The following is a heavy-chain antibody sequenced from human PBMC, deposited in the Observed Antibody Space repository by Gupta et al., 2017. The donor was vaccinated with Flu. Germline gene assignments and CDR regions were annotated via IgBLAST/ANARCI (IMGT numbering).Heavy chain of an antibody. CDR3: AKRLRPETGPPGNWFDP. CDR2: INNSGDRT. Sequence: EVQLLEAGGGLVQPGGSLRLYCAASGFTFNNYAINWVRQAPGKVLEWLSGINNSGDRTYYADSVKGRFTISRDNSKNVVYLQMNSLRDDDTAIYYCAKRLRPETGPPGNWFDPWGQGTLVTVSS. V-gene: IGHV3-23*01. D-gene: IGHD1-1*01. CDR1: GFTFNNYA. J-gene: IGHJ5*02.